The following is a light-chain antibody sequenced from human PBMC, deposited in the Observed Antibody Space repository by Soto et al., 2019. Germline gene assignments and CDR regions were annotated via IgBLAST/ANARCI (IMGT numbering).Light chain of an antibody. CDR3: QQYNNWPLT. Sequence: EIVMTQSPATLSVSPGERAALSCRASQSVTSNLAWYQQKPGQAPRLLIYGASTRATGIPARFSGSGSATEFTLTISSLQTGDFAVYYCQQYNNWPLTFGGGTKVEIK. J-gene: IGKJ4*01. CDR2: GAS. CDR1: QSVTSN. V-gene: IGKV3-15*01.